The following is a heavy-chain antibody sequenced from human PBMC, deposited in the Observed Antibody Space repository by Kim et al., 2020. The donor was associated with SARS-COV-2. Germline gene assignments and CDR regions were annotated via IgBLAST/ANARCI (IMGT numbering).Heavy chain of an antibody. CDR2: IYPGDSDT. CDR1: GYSFTSYW. CDR3: ARRMDPNTYYYGSGSYFSAPFDY. J-gene: IGHJ4*02. D-gene: IGHD3-10*01. V-gene: IGHV5-51*01. Sequence: GESLKISCKGSGYSFTSYWIGWVRQMPGKGLEWMGIIYPGDSDTRYSPSFQGQVTISADKSISTAYLQWSSLKASDTAMYYCARRMDPNTYYYGSGSYFSAPFDYWGQGTLVTVSS.